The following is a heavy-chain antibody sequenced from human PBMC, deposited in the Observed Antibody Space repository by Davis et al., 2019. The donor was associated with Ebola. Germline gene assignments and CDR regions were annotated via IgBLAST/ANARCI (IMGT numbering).Heavy chain of an antibody. J-gene: IGHJ3*02. CDR2: INPNDGRT. CDR3: TTPGGQDSGYDVFDI. V-gene: IGHV1-46*03. CDR1: EYTFTSYD. D-gene: IGHD5-12*01. Sequence: ASVKVSCKASEYTFTSYDINWVRQATGQGLEWMGMINPNDGRTIYSQKFQGRVTVTRDTSTTTIYMDLSSLRSEDTALYYCTTPGGQDSGYDVFDIWGQGTMVTVSS.